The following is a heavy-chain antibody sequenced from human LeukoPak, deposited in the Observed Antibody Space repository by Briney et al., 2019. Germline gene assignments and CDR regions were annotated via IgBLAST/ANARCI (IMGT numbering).Heavy chain of an antibody. V-gene: IGHV3-23*01. CDR2: ISGSGGST. Sequence: GGSLRLSCAASGFTFSSYAMSWVRQAPGKGLXXVSAISGSGGSTYYADSVKGRFTISRDNSKNTLYLQMNSLRAEDTAVYYCAKTIVVVPAADYWGQGTLVTVSS. CDR3: AKTIVVVPAADY. D-gene: IGHD2-2*01. J-gene: IGHJ4*02. CDR1: GFTFSSYA.